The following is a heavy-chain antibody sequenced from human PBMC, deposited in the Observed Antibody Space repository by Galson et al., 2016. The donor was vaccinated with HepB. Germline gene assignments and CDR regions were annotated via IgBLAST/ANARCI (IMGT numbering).Heavy chain of an antibody. CDR2: IYHTGTS. CDR1: GASINSSNW. Sequence: SETLSLTCAVSGASINSSNWWTWVRQAPGTGLEWIGEIYHTGTSNNNPSLLRRFTMSIDNSKNHFSLNLNSVTAADTAVYYCARASVVPGARMVFDSWGQGILVTVSS. D-gene: IGHD2-2*01. V-gene: IGHV4-4*02. J-gene: IGHJ5*01. CDR3: ARASVVPGARMVFDS.